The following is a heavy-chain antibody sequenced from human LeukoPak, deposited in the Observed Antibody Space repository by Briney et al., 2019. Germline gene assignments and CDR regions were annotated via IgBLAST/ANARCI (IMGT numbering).Heavy chain of an antibody. V-gene: IGHV5-51*01. D-gene: IGHD4-17*01. CDR2: IYPGDSDT. CDR1: GYSFTTYW. J-gene: IGHJ5*02. CDR3: ARRGYGDSQWFDP. Sequence: RGESLKISCKGSGYSFTTYWIAWVRQVPGKGLESMGIIYPGDSDTRYSPSFQGQVTISADKSISAAYLQWSSLRASDTAVYYCARRGYGDSQWFDPWGQGTLVTVSS.